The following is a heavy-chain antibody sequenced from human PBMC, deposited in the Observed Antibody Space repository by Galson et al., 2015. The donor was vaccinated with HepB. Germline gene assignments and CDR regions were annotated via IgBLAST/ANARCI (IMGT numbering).Heavy chain of an antibody. V-gene: IGHV1-69*13. J-gene: IGHJ6*02. CDR3: ARGGEMATIRRYYGMDV. CDR1: GGTFSSYA. CDR2: IIPIFGTA. D-gene: IGHD5-24*01. Sequence: SVKVSCKASGGTFSSYAISWVRQAPGQGLEWMGGIIPIFGTANYAQKFQGRVTITADESTSTAYMELSSLRSEDTAVYYCARGGEMATIRRYYGMDVWGQGTTVTVSS.